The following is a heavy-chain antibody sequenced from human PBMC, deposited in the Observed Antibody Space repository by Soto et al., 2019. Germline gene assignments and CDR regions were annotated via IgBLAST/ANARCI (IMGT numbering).Heavy chain of an antibody. J-gene: IGHJ4*02. D-gene: IGHD6-13*01. V-gene: IGHV3-30*04. Sequence: PGGSLRLSCAASGFTFSSYAMHWVRQAPGKGLESVAVISYDGRNRDYADSVKGRFTISRDNSKNTLYLQMNSLRAEDTAVYYFAPDQAAAADPPTYYFDYWGQGTLVTISS. CDR2: ISYDGRNR. CDR1: GFTFSSYA. CDR3: APDQAAAADPPTYYFDY.